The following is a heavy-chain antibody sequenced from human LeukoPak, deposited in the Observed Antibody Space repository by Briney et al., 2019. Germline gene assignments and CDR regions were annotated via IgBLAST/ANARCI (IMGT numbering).Heavy chain of an antibody. V-gene: IGHV3-48*03. D-gene: IGHD6-13*01. J-gene: IGHJ4*02. CDR2: ISDHGKSR. Sequence: GGSLRLSCAVSGFTFSSYEMNWVRQTPGKGLEWVSYISDHGKSRNYVDSVKGRFTISRDNAKNSLYLQMNSLRVEDTAVYFCARARIAAPLLDYWGQGTLVTVSS. CDR3: ARARIAAPLLDY. CDR1: GFTFSSYE.